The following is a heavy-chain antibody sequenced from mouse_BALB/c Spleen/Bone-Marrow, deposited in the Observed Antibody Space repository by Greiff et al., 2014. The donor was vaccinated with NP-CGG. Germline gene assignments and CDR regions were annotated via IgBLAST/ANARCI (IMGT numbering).Heavy chain of an antibody. J-gene: IGHJ2*01. CDR3: VGEGAKWFLQYCFDD. CDR2: ISYDGSN. V-gene: IGHV3-6*02. CDR1: GYSITSGYY. Sequence: DVQLVESGPGLVKPSQSLSLTCSVTGYSITSGYYWNWIRQFPGNKLEWMGYISYDGSNNYNPSLKNRISITRDTSKNQFFLKLNALKTAASAKYYVVGEGAKWFLQYCFDDGGQGTTIT. D-gene: IGHD1-3*01.